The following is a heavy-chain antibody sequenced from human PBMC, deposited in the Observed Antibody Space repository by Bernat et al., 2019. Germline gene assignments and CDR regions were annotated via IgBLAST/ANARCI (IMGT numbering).Heavy chain of an antibody. CDR2: ISCSGGST. V-gene: IGHV3-23*01. J-gene: IGHJ4*02. D-gene: IGHD4-17*01. CDR1: GFTFSSYA. Sequence: EVQLLESGGGLVQPGGSLRLSCAASGFTFSSYAMSWVRKAPGKGLEWVSVISCSGGSTYYADSVKGRFTISRDNSKNTLYLQMNSLRAEDTAVYYCAKDAPFGHGDQTNFDYWGQGTLVTVSS. CDR3: AKDAPFGHGDQTNFDY.